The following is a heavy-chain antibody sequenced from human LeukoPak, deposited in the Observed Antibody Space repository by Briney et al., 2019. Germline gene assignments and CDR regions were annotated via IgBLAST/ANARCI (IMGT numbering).Heavy chain of an antibody. CDR3: GRLAS. D-gene: IGHD3-10*01. V-gene: IGHV1-2*02. Sequence: ASVKVSCKASGYTFTGYYIHWVRQAPGQGLEWMGWINPNSGDTNYAQEFQGRVPITRNTSISTAYMELSRLRSYDTACVASGRLASWGHGTPITVSS. CDR2: INPNSGDT. J-gene: IGHJ5*01. CDR1: GYTFTGYY.